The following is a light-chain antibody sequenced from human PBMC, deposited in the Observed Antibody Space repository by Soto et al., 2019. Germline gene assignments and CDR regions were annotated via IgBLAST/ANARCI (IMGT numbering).Light chain of an antibody. CDR3: TSYTSNSTYV. Sequence: QSALTQPASVSESPGQSITISCTGPSSDIGAYNFVSWYQQHPGKAPKLMIYDVSNRPSGVSRRFSGSKSGNSASLTISGLQAEDEADYYCTSYTSNSTYVFGTGTKLTVL. J-gene: IGLJ1*01. CDR1: SSDIGAYNF. V-gene: IGLV2-14*01. CDR2: DVS.